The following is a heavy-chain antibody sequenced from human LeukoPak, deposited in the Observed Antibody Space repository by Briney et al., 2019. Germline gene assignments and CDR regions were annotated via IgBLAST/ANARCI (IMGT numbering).Heavy chain of an antibody. J-gene: IGHJ4*02. CDR3: AKGPGGSTY. D-gene: IGHD4-23*01. V-gene: IGHV3-30*18. Sequence: GGSLRLSCAASGFTFSSYGMHWVRQAPGKGLEWVAVISYDGSNKYYADSVKGRFTISRDNSKNTLYLQMNSLRAEDTAVYYCAKGPGGSTYWGQGTLVTVSS. CDR2: ISYDGSNK. CDR1: GFTFSSYG.